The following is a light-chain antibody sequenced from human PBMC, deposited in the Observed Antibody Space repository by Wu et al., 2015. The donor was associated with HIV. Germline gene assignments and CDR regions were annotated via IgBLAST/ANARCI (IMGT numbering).Light chain of an antibody. CDR2: GTS. CDR1: QTIHSY. J-gene: IGKJ3*01. Sequence: DIQLTQSPPSLSASVGDRVTITRRASQTIHSYLNWYQQKPGKAPKLLIYGTSTLQSGVPSRFSGSGSGTDFSLTIRSLQPEDFATYFCQQTYSTPRVTFGPGTTVDI. V-gene: IGKV1-39*01. CDR3: QQTYSTPRVT.